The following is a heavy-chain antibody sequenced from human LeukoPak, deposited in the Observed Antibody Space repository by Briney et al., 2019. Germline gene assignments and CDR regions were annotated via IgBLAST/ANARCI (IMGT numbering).Heavy chain of an antibody. CDR1: GFTFSSYA. CDR3: ARGTAWYSSSWYFDY. CDR2: IGGSGGTT. J-gene: IGHJ4*02. V-gene: IGHV3-23*01. Sequence: PGGSLRLSCVVSGFTFSSYAMTWVRLAPGRGLEWVSAIGGSGGTTYYADSVKGRFTISRDNSKNTLSVQMNSLRADDTAVYYCARGTAWYSSSWYFDYWGQGTLVTVSS. D-gene: IGHD6-13*01.